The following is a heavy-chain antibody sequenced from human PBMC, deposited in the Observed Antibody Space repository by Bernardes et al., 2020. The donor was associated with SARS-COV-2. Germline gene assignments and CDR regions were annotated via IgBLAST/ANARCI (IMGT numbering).Heavy chain of an antibody. V-gene: IGHV3-11*03. CDR2: ISSSSSYT. J-gene: IGHJ4*02. CDR1: GFTFSDYY. Sequence: GGSLRLSCAASGFTFSDYYMSWIRQAPGKGLEWVSYISSSSSYTNYADSVKGRFTISRDNAKNSLYLQMNSLRAEDTAVYYCASGRSPDYGDSLGYWGQGTLVTVSS. CDR3: ASGRSPDYGDSLGY. D-gene: IGHD4-17*01.